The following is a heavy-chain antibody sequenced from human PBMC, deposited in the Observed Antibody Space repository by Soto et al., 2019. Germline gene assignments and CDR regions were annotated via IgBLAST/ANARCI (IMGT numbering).Heavy chain of an antibody. D-gene: IGHD1-26*01. Sequence: PSETLSLTXTVSGGSISSYYWSWIRQPPGKGLEWIGYIYYSGSTNYNPSLKSRVTISVDTSKNQFSLKLSSVTAADTAVYYCARYGGSYLGYFDYWGQGTLVTVSS. J-gene: IGHJ4*02. V-gene: IGHV4-59*01. CDR1: GGSISSYY. CDR2: IYYSGST. CDR3: ARYGGSYLGYFDY.